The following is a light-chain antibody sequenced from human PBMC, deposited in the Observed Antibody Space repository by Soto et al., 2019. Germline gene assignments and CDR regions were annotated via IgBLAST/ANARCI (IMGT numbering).Light chain of an antibody. CDR3: QHYGSSRNT. CDR1: ESVTSSH. CDR2: GAS. J-gene: IGKJ5*01. V-gene: IGKV3-20*01. Sequence: EIVLTQSPDTLSLSPGERATLSCRASESVTSSHLAWYQQKPGQAPRLLIYGASSRATGIPDRFSGSGSGTDFTLTISRLEPEDCAVYYCQHYGSSRNTFGQGTRLEIK.